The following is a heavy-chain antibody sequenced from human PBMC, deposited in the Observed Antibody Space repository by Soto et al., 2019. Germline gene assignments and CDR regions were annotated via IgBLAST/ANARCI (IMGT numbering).Heavy chain of an antibody. V-gene: IGHV5-51*01. CDR1: GYSFTSYW. CDR2: IYPGDSDT. CDR3: ARLGRDWAIYYYYGMDV. J-gene: IGHJ6*02. D-gene: IGHD3-9*01. Sequence: PGESLKISCKGSGYSFTSYWIGWVRQMPGKGLEWMGIIYPGDSDTRYSPSFQGQVTISADKSISTAYLQWSSLKASDTAMYYCARLGRDWAIYYYYGMDVWGQGTTVTVSS.